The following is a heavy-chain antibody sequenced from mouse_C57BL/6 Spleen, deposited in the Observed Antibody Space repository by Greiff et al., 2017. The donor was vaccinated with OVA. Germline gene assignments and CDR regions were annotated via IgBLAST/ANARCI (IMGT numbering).Heavy chain of an antibody. D-gene: IGHD2-4*01. CDR1: GYTFTSYW. Sequence: VQLQQPGAELVKPGASVKMSCKASGYTFTSYWITWVKQRPGQGLEWIGDIYPGSGSTNYNEKFKSKATLTVDTSSSTAYMQLSSLTSEDSAVYYCARSAIYYDYDVGYWGQGTTLTVSS. V-gene: IGHV1-55*01. CDR3: ARSAIYYDYDVGY. J-gene: IGHJ2*01. CDR2: IYPGSGST.